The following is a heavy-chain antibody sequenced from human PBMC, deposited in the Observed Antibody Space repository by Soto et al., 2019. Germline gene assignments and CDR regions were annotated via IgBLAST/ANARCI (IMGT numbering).Heavy chain of an antibody. D-gene: IGHD3-10*01. Sequence: GGSLRLSCAASGFTFSSYSMNWVRQAPGKGLEWVSYISSSSSTIYYADSVKGRFTISRDNAKNSLYLQMNSLRAEDTAVYYCARGGVRGVIVPMDVWGKGTTVTVSS. CDR2: ISSSSSTI. CDR1: GFTFSSYS. J-gene: IGHJ6*03. CDR3: ARGGVRGVIVPMDV. V-gene: IGHV3-48*01.